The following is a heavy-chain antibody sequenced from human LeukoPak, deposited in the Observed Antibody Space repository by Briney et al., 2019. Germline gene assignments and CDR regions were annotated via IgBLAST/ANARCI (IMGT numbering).Heavy chain of an antibody. D-gene: IGHD5-12*01. CDR3: ATGVRSGYDFTVYGY. CDR1: GYTLTELS. V-gene: IGHV1-24*01. J-gene: IGHJ4*02. CDR2: FDPEDGET. Sequence: GASVKVSCKVSGYTLTELSMHWVRQAPGKGLEWMGGFDPEDGETIYAQKFQGRVTMTEDTSTDTAYMELSSLRSEDTAVYYCATGVRSGYDFTVYGYWGQGTLVTVSS.